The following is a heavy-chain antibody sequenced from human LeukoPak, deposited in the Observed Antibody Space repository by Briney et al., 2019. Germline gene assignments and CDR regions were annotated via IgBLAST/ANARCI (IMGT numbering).Heavy chain of an antibody. D-gene: IGHD2-15*01. V-gene: IGHV1-18*01. Sequence: ASVKVSCKASGYTFTSYGISWVRQAPGQGLEWMGWISAYSGNTNYAQKFQGRVIMTTDTSTSTVYMELRSLRSDDTAVYYCARDLDIVVVAAALRHYGLDVWGQGTTVTVSS. J-gene: IGHJ6*02. CDR1: GYTFTSYG. CDR3: ARDLDIVVVAAALRHYGLDV. CDR2: ISAYSGNT.